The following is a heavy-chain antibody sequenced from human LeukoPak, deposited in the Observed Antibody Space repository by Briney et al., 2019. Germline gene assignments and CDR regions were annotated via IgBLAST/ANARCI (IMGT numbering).Heavy chain of an antibody. CDR2: IIPIFGTA. D-gene: IGHD6-13*01. V-gene: IGHV1-69*05. J-gene: IGHJ5*02. CDR3: ATGQGAAAGYAGWFDP. Sequence: SVKVSCKASGGTFSSYAISWVRQAPGQGLEWMGGIIPIFGTANYAQKFQGRVTITTDESTSTAYMELSSLRSEDTAVYYCATGQGAAAGYAGWFDPWGQGTLVTVSS. CDR1: GGTFSSYA.